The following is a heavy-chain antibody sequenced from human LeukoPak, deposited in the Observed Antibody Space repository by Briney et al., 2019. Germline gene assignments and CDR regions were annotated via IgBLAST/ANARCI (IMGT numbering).Heavy chain of an antibody. J-gene: IGHJ4*02. CDR2: ISGSGGST. V-gene: IGHV3-23*01. Sequence: RAGGSLRLSCAASGFTFSSYAMSWVRQAPGKGLEWVSAISGSGGSTYYADSVKGRFTISRDNSKNTLYLQMNSLRAEDTAVYYCAKANGSGSYGFDYWGQGTLVTVSS. CDR3: AKANGSGSYGFDY. CDR1: GFTFSSYA. D-gene: IGHD3-10*01.